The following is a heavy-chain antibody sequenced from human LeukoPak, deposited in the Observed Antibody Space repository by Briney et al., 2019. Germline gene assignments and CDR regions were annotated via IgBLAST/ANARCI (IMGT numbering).Heavy chain of an antibody. V-gene: IGHV3-11*04. CDR1: GFTFSDYY. D-gene: IGHD6-19*01. CDR3: ARDPQDSGWYTDYFDY. CDR2: ISSSGSTI. Sequence: GGSLRLSCAASGFTFSDYYMSWIRQAPGKGLEWVSYISSSGSTIYYADSVKGRFTISRDNAKNTLYLQMNSLRAEDTAVYYCARDPQDSGWYTDYFDYWGQGTLVTVSS. J-gene: IGHJ4*02.